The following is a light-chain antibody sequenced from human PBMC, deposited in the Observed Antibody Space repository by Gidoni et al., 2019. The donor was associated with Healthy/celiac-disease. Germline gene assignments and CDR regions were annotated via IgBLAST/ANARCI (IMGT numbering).Light chain of an antibody. J-gene: IGKJ2*01. Sequence: DIQMTQSPSSLSASVGDRVTITCRASQSISSYLHWYQQKPGKAPKLLIYDASSLKSGVPSRCSSSRSGTDYTITISSMQHEDVATDYCQQSYSTPLYTFGQXTKLEIK. CDR1: QSISSY. CDR3: QQSYSTPLYT. V-gene: IGKV1-39*01. CDR2: DAS.